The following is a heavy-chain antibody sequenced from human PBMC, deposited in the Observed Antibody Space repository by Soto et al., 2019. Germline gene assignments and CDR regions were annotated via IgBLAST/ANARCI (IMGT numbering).Heavy chain of an antibody. CDR2: ITAYNGNT. Sequence: QVQLVQSGVEVKKPGASVKVSCKASGYTFTSYGISWVRQAPGQGLEWMGWITAYNGNTNYAQKLQGRVTMTTDTSTSKAYMELRSLRSDDTAVYYCARDRAVAGIPNSLQSYYLDYWGQGTLVTVSS. J-gene: IGHJ4*02. CDR1: GYTFTSYG. D-gene: IGHD6-19*01. CDR3: ARDRAVAGIPNSLQSYYLDY. V-gene: IGHV1-18*01.